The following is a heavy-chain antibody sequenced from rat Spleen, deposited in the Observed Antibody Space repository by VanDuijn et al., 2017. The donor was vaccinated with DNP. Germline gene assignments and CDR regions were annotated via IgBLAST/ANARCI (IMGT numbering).Heavy chain of an antibody. CDR3: TTFEGTNA. CDR2: IVSRGGGT. V-gene: IGHV5-31*01. D-gene: IGHD1-11*01. Sequence: EVQLVESGGDLVQPGRSLKLSCVASGFTFNDYWMTWIRQVPGKGLEWVASIVSRGGGTYYPDSVKGRFTISRDNAKNTLYLQMNSLRSEDTATYYCTTFEGTNAWGQGTSVTVSS. CDR1: GFTFNDYW. J-gene: IGHJ4*01.